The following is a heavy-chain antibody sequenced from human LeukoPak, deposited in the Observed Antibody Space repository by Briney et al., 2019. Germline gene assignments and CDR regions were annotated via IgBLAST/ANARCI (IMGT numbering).Heavy chain of an antibody. CDR3: AHRRRPDCSSPNCYNWFDP. J-gene: IGHJ5*02. D-gene: IGHD2-2*01. V-gene: IGHV2-5*01. CDR1: GFSLSTSGVG. Sequence: SGPTLEKPTQTLTLTCTFSGFSLSTSGVGVGWIRQPPGKALEWLALIYWNDDKRYSPSLKTRLTITKDTSKNQVVLTMTNMDPVDTATYFCAHRRRPDCSSPNCYNWFDPWGQGTLVTVSS. CDR2: IYWNDDK.